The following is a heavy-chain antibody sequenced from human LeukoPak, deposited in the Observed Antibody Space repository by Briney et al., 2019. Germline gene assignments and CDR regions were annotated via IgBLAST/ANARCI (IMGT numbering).Heavy chain of an antibody. CDR3: ARDGVETGIYMDV. Sequence: SETLSLTCTVSGGSISSYYWSWIRQPPGKGLEWIGYIYYSGSTNYNPYLKSRVTISVDTSKNQFSLKLSSVTAADTAVYYCARDGVETGIYMDVWGKGTTVTVSS. CDR1: GGSISSYY. D-gene: IGHD3-3*01. CDR2: IYYSGST. V-gene: IGHV4-59*01. J-gene: IGHJ6*03.